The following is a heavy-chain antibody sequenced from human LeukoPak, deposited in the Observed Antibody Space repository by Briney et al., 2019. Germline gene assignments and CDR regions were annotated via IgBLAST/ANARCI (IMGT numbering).Heavy chain of an antibody. D-gene: IGHD3-22*01. CDR2: IYYSGST. V-gene: IGHV4-59*01. Sequence: SETLSLTCTVPGGSISSYYWSWIRQPPGKGLEWIGYIYYSGSTNYNPSLKSRVTISVDTSKNQFSLKLSSVTAADTAVYYCARDHYYDSSGYLVRAFDIWGQGTMVTVSS. CDR1: GGSISSYY. J-gene: IGHJ3*02. CDR3: ARDHYYDSSGYLVRAFDI.